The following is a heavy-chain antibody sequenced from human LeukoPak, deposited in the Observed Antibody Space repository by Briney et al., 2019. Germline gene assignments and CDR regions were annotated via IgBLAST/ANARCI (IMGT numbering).Heavy chain of an antibody. V-gene: IGHV5-51*01. D-gene: IGHD6-19*01. CDR2: IYPGDSDT. J-gene: IGHJ4*02. CDR3: ARREGGWYLDY. Sequence: GESLKISCKGSGYTFSNYWIGWVRQMPGKGPEWMGIIYPGDSDTRYSPSFQGQVTISADKSISTAYLQWNSLKASDTAMYYCARREGGWYLDYWGQGTLVTVSS. CDR1: GYTFSNYW.